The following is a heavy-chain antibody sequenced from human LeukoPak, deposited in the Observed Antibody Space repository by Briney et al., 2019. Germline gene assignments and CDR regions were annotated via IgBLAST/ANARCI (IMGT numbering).Heavy chain of an antibody. V-gene: IGHV1-69*13. CDR2: IIPIFGTA. CDR1: GYTFTSYA. Sequence: ASVKVSCKASGYTFTSYAISWVRQAPGQGLEWMGGIIPIFGTANYAQKFQGRVTITADESTSTAYMELSSLRSEDTAVYYCATRSGYYPDAFDIWGQGTMVTVSS. CDR3: ATRSGYYPDAFDI. D-gene: IGHD3-22*01. J-gene: IGHJ3*02.